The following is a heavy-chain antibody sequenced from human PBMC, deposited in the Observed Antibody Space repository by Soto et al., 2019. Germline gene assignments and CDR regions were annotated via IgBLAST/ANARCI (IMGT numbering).Heavy chain of an antibody. CDR1: GGSISSPSYN. Sequence: PSETLSLTCTVSGGSISSPSYNWGWIRQPPGKGPEWIGSIFYGGSTHYNPSLKSRLAISVDTSKSQVSLKLTSVTAADTAVYYCATVASTHFDSWGPGALVTVSS. J-gene: IGHJ4*02. CDR2: IFYGGST. D-gene: IGHD4-17*01. V-gene: IGHV4-39*01. CDR3: ATVASTHFDS.